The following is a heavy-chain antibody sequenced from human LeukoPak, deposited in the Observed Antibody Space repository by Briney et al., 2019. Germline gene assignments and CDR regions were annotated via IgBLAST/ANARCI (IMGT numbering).Heavy chain of an antibody. CDR2: INPNSGGT. J-gene: IGHJ4*02. CDR3: ARDSLRAAAADYHFPS. Sequence: EASVKVSCKASGYTFTGYYMHWVRQAPGQGLEWMGRINPNSGGTNYAQKFQGRVTMTRDTSISTAYMELSRLRSDDTAVHYCARDSLRAAAADYHFPSWGQGTLVTVSS. CDR1: GYTFTGYY. V-gene: IGHV1-2*06. D-gene: IGHD6-13*01.